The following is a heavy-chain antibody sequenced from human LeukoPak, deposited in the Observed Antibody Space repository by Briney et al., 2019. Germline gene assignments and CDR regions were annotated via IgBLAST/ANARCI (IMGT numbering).Heavy chain of an antibody. J-gene: IGHJ4*02. CDR3: ARHSVAVRGCFDY. D-gene: IGHD3-10*02. CDR2: IYHSGST. V-gene: IGHV4-38-2*02. Sequence: SETLSLTCTVSGYSISSGYYWGWIRQPPGKGLEWIGSIYHSGSTYYNPSLKSRVTISVDTSKNQFSLKLSSVTAADTAVYYCARHSVAVRGCFDYWGQGTLVTVSS. CDR1: GYSISSGYY.